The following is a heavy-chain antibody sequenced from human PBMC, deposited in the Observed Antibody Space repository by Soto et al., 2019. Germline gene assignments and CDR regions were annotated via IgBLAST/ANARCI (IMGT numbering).Heavy chain of an antibody. Sequence: TAETLSLTCTVSGGSIRSSSFYWGWVRQPPGPGLEWIGTFYYTGNTYYNPSVNSRVTISVDTSKNQFSLKLSSVTAADTAVYYCASRLEDRIGYYYGGPFDCWGQGTLVT. CDR3: ASRLEDRIGYYYGGPFDC. CDR1: GGSIRSSSFY. CDR2: FYYTGNT. D-gene: IGHD3-22*01. V-gene: IGHV4-39*01. J-gene: IGHJ4*02.